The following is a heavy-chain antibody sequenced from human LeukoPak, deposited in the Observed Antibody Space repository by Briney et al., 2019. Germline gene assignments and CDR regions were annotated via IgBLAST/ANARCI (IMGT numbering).Heavy chain of an antibody. D-gene: IGHD3-9*01. Sequence: PSETLSLTCTVSGGSISSSSYYWGWIRQPPGKGLEWIGSIYYSGSTYYNPSLKSRVTISVDTSKNQFSLKLSSVTAADTAVYYCARNRKNFDWFPYYFDYGAQEPRVTVPS. V-gene: IGHV4-39*01. CDR3: ARNRKNFDWFPYYFDY. CDR1: GGSISSSSYY. CDR2: IYYSGST. J-gene: IGHJ4*02.